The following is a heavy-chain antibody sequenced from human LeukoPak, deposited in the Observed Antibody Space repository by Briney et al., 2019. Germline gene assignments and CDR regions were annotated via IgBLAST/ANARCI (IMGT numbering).Heavy chain of an antibody. CDR1: GASISGSGYY. CDR3: ARTYRRFNYYYMDV. V-gene: IGHV4-39*01. Sequence: SETLSLTCAVSGASISGSGYYLGWIRQPPGKGLERIGSIYYTGSTYYNASLQSRVTISIDMSKNQFSLRLSSVTAADTAMYYCARTYRRFNYYYMDVWGRGTTVTVSS. J-gene: IGHJ6*03. D-gene: IGHD3-3*01. CDR2: IYYTGST.